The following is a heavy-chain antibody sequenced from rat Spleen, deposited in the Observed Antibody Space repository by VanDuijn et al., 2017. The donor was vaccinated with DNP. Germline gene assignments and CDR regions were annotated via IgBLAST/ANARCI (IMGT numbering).Heavy chain of an antibody. CDR3: ARIDNNPFDY. J-gene: IGHJ2*01. V-gene: IGHV5-31*01. CDR1: GFTFNNYW. CDR2: ITGSGGST. Sequence: EVQLVESGGDLVQPGRSLKLSCVASGFTFNNYWMTWIRQVPGKGLEWIASITGSGGSTYYPDSVKGRFTISRDNAKSTLYLQMNSLRSEDTATYYCARIDNNPFDYWGQGVMVTVSS. D-gene: IGHD1-10*01.